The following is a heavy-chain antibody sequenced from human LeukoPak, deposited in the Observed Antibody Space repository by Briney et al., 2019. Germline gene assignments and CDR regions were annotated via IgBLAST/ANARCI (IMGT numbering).Heavy chain of an antibody. V-gene: IGHV3-30*02. CDR1: GFTFSSYG. D-gene: IGHD7-27*01. CDR3: VKETGHNWGYFEF. Sequence: GGSLRLSCAASGFTFSSYGMHWVRQAPGKGLEWVAFIRYDGSNKYYADSVKGRFTISRDNSKNTLYLQMNSLRAEDTAVYCCVKETGHNWGYFEFWGQGTLVTVSS. J-gene: IGHJ4*02. CDR2: IRYDGSNK.